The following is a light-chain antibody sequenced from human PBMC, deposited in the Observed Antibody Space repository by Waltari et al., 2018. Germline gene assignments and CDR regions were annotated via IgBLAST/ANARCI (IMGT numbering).Light chain of an antibody. CDR2: RNN. V-gene: IGLV1-47*01. Sequence: QSVLTQPPSASGTPGQRVTTSCSGSDSNIGNNYVYWYQHVPGLAPKLLIYRNNHWPSGVPDRFTGSKSGTSASLVISGLRSEDEADYYCAAWDDSLGGHVVFGGGTKVTVL. CDR3: AAWDDSLGGHVV. J-gene: IGLJ2*01. CDR1: DSNIGNNY.